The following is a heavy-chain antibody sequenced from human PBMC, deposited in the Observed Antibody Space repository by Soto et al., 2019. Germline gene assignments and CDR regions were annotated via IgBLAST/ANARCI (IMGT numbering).Heavy chain of an antibody. CDR2: IIPIFGTA. CDR1: GGTFSSYA. V-gene: IGHV1-69*13. CDR3: ATLIVGATQTFDY. D-gene: IGHD1-26*01. J-gene: IGHJ4*02. Sequence: ASVKVSCKASGGTFSSYAISWVRQAPGQGLEWMGGIIPIFGTANYAQKFQGRVTITADESTSTAYMELSSLRSEDTAVYYCATLIVGATQTFDYWGQGALVTVSS.